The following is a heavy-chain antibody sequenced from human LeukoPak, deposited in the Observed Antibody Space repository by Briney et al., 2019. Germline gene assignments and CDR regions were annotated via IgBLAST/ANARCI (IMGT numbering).Heavy chain of an antibody. V-gene: IGHV4-31*03. J-gene: IGHJ4*02. CDR1: GGSISSGGYY. CDR2: IYYSGST. D-gene: IGHD5-24*01. Sequence: SETLSLTCTVSGGSISSGGYYWSWIRQLPGKGLEWIGYIYYSGSTYYNPSLKSRVTISVDTSKNQFSLKLSSVTAADTAVYYCARDGYNYGVGYWGQGTLVTVSS. CDR3: ARDGYNYGVGY.